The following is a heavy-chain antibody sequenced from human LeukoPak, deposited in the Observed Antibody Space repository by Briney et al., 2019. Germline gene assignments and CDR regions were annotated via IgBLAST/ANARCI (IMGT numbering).Heavy chain of an antibody. Sequence: GRSLRLSCAASGFTFDDYAMHWVRQAPGKGLEWASGISWNSGSIGYADSVKGRFTISRDNAKNSLYLQMNSLRAEDTALYYCAKGMVEWDHTDAFDIWGQGTMVTVSS. CDR3: AKGMVEWDHTDAFDI. J-gene: IGHJ3*02. D-gene: IGHD1-26*01. V-gene: IGHV3-9*01. CDR1: GFTFDDYA. CDR2: ISWNSGSI.